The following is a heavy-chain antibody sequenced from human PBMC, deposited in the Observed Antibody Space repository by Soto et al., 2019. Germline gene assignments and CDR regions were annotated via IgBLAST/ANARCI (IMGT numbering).Heavy chain of an antibody. D-gene: IGHD2-2*01. CDR2: ISYSGST. CDR1: GDSISSHY. CDR3: ARHVEGIVLVPAAMGWDYYYGMDV. Sequence: SETLSLTCSVSGDSISSHYWSWIRQPPGKGLEWIGYISYSGSTNYNPSLKSRVTISVDTSKNQFSLKLSSVTAADTAVYYCARHVEGIVLVPAAMGWDYYYGMDVWGQGTTVTVSS. V-gene: IGHV4-59*08. J-gene: IGHJ6*02.